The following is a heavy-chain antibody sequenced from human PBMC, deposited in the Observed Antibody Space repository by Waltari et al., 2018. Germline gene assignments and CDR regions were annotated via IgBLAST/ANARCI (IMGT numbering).Heavy chain of an antibody. CDR3: ASFNWDLDAFDI. V-gene: IGHV1-69*08. CDR2: IIPSFGTA. J-gene: IGHJ3*02. Sequence: QVQLVQSGAEVKKPGSSVKVSCKASGGTFSSYAISWVRQAPGQGLEWMGRIIPSFGTANYAQKFQGRVTITADKSTSTAYMELSRLRSDDTAVYYCASFNWDLDAFDIWGQGTMVTVSS. CDR1: GGTFSSYA. D-gene: IGHD1-1*01.